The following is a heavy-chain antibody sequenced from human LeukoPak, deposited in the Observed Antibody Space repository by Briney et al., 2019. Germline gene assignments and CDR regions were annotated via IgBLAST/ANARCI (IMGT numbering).Heavy chain of an antibody. CDR1: GFTFDDYA. D-gene: IGHD3-9*01. CDR2: ISWNSGSI. J-gene: IGHJ4*02. Sequence: GRSLRLSCAASGFTFDDYAMHWVRQAPGKGLEWVSGISWNSGSIGYADSVKGRFTISRDNAKNSLYLQMNSLRAEDTALYYCAKAKGELRYFDWLLYFDYWGQGTLVTVSS. V-gene: IGHV3-9*01. CDR3: AKAKGELRYFDWLLYFDY.